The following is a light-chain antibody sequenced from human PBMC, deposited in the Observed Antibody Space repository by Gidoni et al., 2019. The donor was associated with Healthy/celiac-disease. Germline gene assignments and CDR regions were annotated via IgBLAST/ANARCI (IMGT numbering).Light chain of an antibody. J-gene: IGLJ2*01. CDR3: QSYDSSLSGWVV. Sequence: QSVLTQPPSASEAPGQRVTLSCTGSSSNIGAGYDVHWYQQLPGTAPKLLIYGNSNRPSGVPDRFSGSKSGTSASLAITGLQAEDEADYYCQSYDSSLSGWVVFGGGTKLTVL. CDR2: GNS. CDR1: SSNIGAGYD. V-gene: IGLV1-40*01.